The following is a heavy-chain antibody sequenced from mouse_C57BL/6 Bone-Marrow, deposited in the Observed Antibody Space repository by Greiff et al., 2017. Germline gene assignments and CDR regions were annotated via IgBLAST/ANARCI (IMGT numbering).Heavy chain of an antibody. V-gene: IGHV5-9*01. CDR3: AGGYLYYFDY. Sequence: EVQLVESGGGLVKPGGSLKLSCAASGFTFSSYTMSWVRQTPEKRLEWVATISGGGGNTYYPDSVKGRFTISRDNAKNTLYLQMSSLRSEDTALYYCAGGYLYYFDYWRQGTTHTVSS. CDR1: GFTFSSYT. CDR2: ISGGGGNT. D-gene: IGHD2-3*01. J-gene: IGHJ2*01.